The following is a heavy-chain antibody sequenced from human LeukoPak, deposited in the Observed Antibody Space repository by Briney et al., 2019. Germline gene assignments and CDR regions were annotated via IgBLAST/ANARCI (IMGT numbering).Heavy chain of an antibody. V-gene: IGHV1-8*02. CDR2: MNPNSGNT. CDR3: ARDVYGDYVFDY. J-gene: IGHJ4*02. D-gene: IGHD4-17*01. Sequence: ASVKVSCKASGGTFSSYAISWVRQAPGQGLEWMGWMNPNSGNTGYAQKFQGRVTMTRNTSISTAYMELSSLRSEDTAVYYCARDVYGDYVFDYWGQGTLVTVSS. CDR1: GGTFSSYA.